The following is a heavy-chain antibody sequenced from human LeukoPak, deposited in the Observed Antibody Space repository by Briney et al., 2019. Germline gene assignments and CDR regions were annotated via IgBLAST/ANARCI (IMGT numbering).Heavy chain of an antibody. J-gene: IGHJ4*02. D-gene: IGHD2-2*02. CDR1: GFTFISYG. Sequence: GGSLRLSCAASGFTFISYGMHWVRQAPGKGLEWVAFIRYDGTNKYYADSVKGRFTTSRDNTLYLQMNSLRAEDTAVYYCAKDRCSSTSCYIFDYWGQGTLVTVSS. V-gene: IGHV3-30*02. CDR2: IRYDGTNK. CDR3: AKDRCSSTSCYIFDY.